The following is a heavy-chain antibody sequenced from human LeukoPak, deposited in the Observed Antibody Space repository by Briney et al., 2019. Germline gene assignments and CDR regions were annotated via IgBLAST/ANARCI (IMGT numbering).Heavy chain of an antibody. CDR2: VFDTGRT. Sequence: SETLSLTCTVFGGSISSHYWPWIRQPPGKTLEWIGYVFDTGRTKDNPSLKSRLTLSADTSKNQLSLRLSSVTAADTAVYYCATIKRGSIYGYFDFWGRGILVTVSS. J-gene: IGHJ4*01. V-gene: IGHV4-59*11. CDR1: GGSISSHY. CDR3: ATIKRGSIYGYFDF. D-gene: IGHD5-18*01.